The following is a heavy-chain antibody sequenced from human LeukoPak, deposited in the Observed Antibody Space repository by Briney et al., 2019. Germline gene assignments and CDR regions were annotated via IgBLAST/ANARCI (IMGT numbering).Heavy chain of an antibody. CDR2: IKRDGNEK. D-gene: IGHD3-10*01. V-gene: IGHV3-7*01. J-gene: IGHJ5*01. CDR3: AKEGAYPIITYDS. CDR1: GFTFSRYW. Sequence: GGSLRLSCAASGFTFSRYWMNWVRQAPGKGLEWVANIKRDGNEKNYVDSVKGRFSISRDNAKNSLYLQMDSQRAEDTAVYYCAKEGAYPIITYDSWGQGALVTVSS.